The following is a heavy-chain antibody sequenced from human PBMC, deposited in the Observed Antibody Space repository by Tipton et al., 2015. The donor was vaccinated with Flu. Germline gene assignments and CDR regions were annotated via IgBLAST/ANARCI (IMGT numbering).Heavy chain of an antibody. CDR3: ARGSLRRRVFGY. CDR2: IYDSVST. V-gene: IGHV4-59*01. CDR1: GGSISSYY. Sequence: TLSLTCTVSGGSISSYYWSWIRQPPGKGLEWIGYIYDSVSTNYNPSLKSRVTISVDTSKNQFSLKLSSVTAADTAVYYCARGSLRRRVFGYWVQGTLVTVFS. J-gene: IGHJ4*02. D-gene: IGHD4-17*01.